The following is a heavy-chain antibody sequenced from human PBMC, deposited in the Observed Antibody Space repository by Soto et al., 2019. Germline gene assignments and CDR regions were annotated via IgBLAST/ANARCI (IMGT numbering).Heavy chain of an antibody. CDR3: ARDTPVSGYYYYYGMDV. CDR1: GFTFSDYY. Sequence: QVQLVESGGGLVKPGGSLRLSCAASGFTFSDYYMSWIRQAPGKGLEGISYISTSGSTIYYADYVKGRFTISRDNAKNSLYLQMNSLRAEDTAVYYCARDTPVSGYYYYYGMDVWGQVTTVTVAS. J-gene: IGHJ6*02. CDR2: ISTSGSTI. V-gene: IGHV3-11*01.